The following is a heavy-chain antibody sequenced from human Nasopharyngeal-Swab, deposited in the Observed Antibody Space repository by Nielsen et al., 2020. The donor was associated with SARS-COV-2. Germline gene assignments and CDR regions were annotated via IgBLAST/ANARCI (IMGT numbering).Heavy chain of an antibody. Sequence: GGSLRPSFAASGFTFDDYALHWVRQAPGKGLEWVSGNSWNSGSIGYADSVKGRFTISRDNAKNSLYLQMNSLRAEDTALYYCAKIQGYYYGMDVWGQGTTVTVSS. V-gene: IGHV3-9*01. CDR1: GFTFDDYA. CDR2: NSWNSGSI. J-gene: IGHJ6*02. CDR3: AKIQGYYYGMDV.